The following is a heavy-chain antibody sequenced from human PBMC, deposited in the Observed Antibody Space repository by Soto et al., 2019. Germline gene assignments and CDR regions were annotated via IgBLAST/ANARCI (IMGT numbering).Heavy chain of an antibody. Sequence: GGSLRLSCAASAFTVSSYEMNWVRQAPGKGLGWVSYISSSGSNIYYADSVKGRFTNSRDNAKISLYLQMNSLRAEDTAVYYCARALKIFGWDNWFHPWGQGTLVT. D-gene: IGHD3-3*01. V-gene: IGHV3-48*03. CDR1: AFTVSSYE. CDR2: ISSSGSNI. CDR3: ARALKIFGWDNWFHP. J-gene: IGHJ5*02.